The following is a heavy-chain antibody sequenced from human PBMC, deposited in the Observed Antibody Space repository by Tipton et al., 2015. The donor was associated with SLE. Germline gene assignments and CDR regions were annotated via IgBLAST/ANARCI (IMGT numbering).Heavy chain of an antibody. D-gene: IGHD6-19*01. J-gene: IGHJ4*02. V-gene: IGHV4-4*08. Sequence: TLSLTCTVSGGSINSYYWSWIRQPPGKGLEWIGNIYISGNTNYNPSLKSRVTISVDTSKNQFSLKLSSVTAADTAVYYCARVGYSSGSYYFDYWGQGTLVTVSS. CDR2: IYISGNT. CDR1: GGSINSYY. CDR3: ARVGYSSGSYYFDY.